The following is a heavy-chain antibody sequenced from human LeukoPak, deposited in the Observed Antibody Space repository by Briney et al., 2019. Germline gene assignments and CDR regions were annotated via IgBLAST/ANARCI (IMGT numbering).Heavy chain of an antibody. CDR3: ARDTYGSGNEVAFDI. D-gene: IGHD3-10*01. CDR1: GFTFSSYT. Sequence: KPGGSLRLSCAASGFTFSSYTMNWVRQAPGKGLEWVSSISTPSYKYYSDSLKGRFTISRDNAKNSLYLQMNSRRAEDTAVYYCARDTYGSGNEVAFDIWGQGTMVTVSP. CDR2: ISTPSYK. V-gene: IGHV3-21*01. J-gene: IGHJ3*02.